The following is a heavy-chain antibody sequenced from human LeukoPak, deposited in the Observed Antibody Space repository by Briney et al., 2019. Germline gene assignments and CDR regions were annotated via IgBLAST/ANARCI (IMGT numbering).Heavy chain of an antibody. J-gene: IGHJ6*02. CDR2: IYYSGST. CDR1: GGSISSSSYY. D-gene: IGHD2-15*01. V-gene: IGHV4-39*01. CDR3: ARDRRYCSGGSCYRLYGMDV. Sequence: SETLSLTCTVSGGSISSSSYYWGWIRQPPGKGLEWIGSIYYSGSTYYNPSLKSRVTISVDTSKNQFSLKLSSVTAADTAVYYCARDRRYCSGGSCYRLYGMDVWGQGTTVTVSS.